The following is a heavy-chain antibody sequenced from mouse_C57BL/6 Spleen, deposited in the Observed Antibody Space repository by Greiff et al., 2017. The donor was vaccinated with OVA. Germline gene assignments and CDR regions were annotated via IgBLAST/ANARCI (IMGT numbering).Heavy chain of an antibody. CDR2: ISYDGSN. V-gene: IGHV3-6*01. D-gene: IGHD1-1*01. J-gene: IGHJ1*03. Sequence: VQLQQSGPGLVKPSQSLSLTCSVTGYSITSGYYWNWIRQFPGNKLEWMGYISYDGSNNYNPSLKNRISITRDTSKNQFFLKLNSVTTEDTATYYCARDVSSYWYFDVWGTGTTVTVSS. CDR3: ARDVSSYWYFDV. CDR1: GYSITSGYY.